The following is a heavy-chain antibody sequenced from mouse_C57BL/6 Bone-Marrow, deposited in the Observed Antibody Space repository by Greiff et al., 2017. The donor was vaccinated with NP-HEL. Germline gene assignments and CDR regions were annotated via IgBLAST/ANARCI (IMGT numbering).Heavy chain of an antibody. J-gene: IGHJ1*03. CDR2: ISNLAYSI. D-gene: IGHD2-4*01. Sequence: EVKLVESGGGLVQPGGSLKLSCAASGFTFSDYGMAWVRQAPRKGPEWVAFISNLAYSIYYADTVTGRFTISRENAKNTLYLEMSSLRSEDTAMYYCAKTGGLRRYWYFDGWGTGTTVTVSS. CDR1: GFTFSDYG. V-gene: IGHV5-15*01. CDR3: AKTGGLRRYWYFDG.